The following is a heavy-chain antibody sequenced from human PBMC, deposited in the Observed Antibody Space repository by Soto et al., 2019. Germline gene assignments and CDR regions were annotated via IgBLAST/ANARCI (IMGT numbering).Heavy chain of an antibody. Sequence: SETLSLTCAVSGGPISSSNWWSWVRQPPGKGLEWIGEIYHSGSTNYNPSLKSRVTISVDKSKNQFSLKLSSVTAADTAVYYCGREAVEAYYGMDVWGQGTTVTVSS. D-gene: IGHD6-19*01. CDR2: IYHSGST. V-gene: IGHV4-4*02. CDR1: GGPISSSNW. CDR3: GREAVEAYYGMDV. J-gene: IGHJ6*02.